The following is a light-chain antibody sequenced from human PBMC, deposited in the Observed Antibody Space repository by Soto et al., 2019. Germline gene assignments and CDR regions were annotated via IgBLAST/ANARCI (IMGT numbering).Light chain of an antibody. CDR2: TAS. CDR1: QDINIA. CDR3: QQGNSFPLT. J-gene: IGKJ4*01. V-gene: IGKV1-12*01. Sequence: DIPLTQSPSSVSASVGDRVTITCRASQDINIALAWFQQKPGEAPRLLIYTASSLHSGVPSRFSGSGSGTDFTLTISSLQPEDFATYYCQQGNSFPLTFGGGTKVEI.